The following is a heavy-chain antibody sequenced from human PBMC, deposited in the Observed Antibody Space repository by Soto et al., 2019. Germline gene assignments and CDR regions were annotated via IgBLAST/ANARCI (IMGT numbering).Heavy chain of an antibody. CDR2: LIPLFRTP. J-gene: IGHJ6*02. V-gene: IGHV1-69*12. D-gene: IGHD4-4*01. Sequence: QVQLVQSGAEMKEPGSSVKVSCKTSGGTFSSSAISWLRQAPGQGLEWMGGLIPLFRTPDYAQKFQGRVTIDADESTSTAYMELSSLRSEDTAVYYCARDNDRLQFGGNCYYSLDVWGQGTTITVSS. CDR3: ARDNDRLQFGGNCYYSLDV. CDR1: GGTFSSSA.